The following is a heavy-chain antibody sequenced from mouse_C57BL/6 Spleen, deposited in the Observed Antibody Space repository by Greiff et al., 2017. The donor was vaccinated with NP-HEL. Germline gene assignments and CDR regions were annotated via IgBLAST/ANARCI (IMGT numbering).Heavy chain of an antibody. V-gene: IGHV14-1*01. CDR1: GFNIKDYY. D-gene: IGHD2-4*01. CDR3: TTTYYDSYYFDD. CDR2: IDPEDGDN. Sequence: VQLQQSGAELVRPGASVKLSCTASGFNIKDYYMHWVKQRPEQGLEWIGRIDPEDGDNAYAPKFQGKATLTADTSSNTAYLQLSSLTSEDTAVYYCTTTYYDSYYFDDWGKGTTLTVSS. J-gene: IGHJ2*01.